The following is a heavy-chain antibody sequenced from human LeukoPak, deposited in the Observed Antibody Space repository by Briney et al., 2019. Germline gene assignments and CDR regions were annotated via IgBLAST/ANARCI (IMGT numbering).Heavy chain of an antibody. CDR3: ARDLLGSGGAFDI. V-gene: IGHV3-48*04. Sequence: PGGSLRLSCAASGFTFSSYSMNWVRQAPGKGLEWVSYISSSSSTIYYADSVKGRFTISRDNAKNSLYPQMNSLRAEDTAVYYCARDLLGSGGAFDIWGQGTMVTVSS. J-gene: IGHJ3*02. D-gene: IGHD6-19*01. CDR1: GFTFSSYS. CDR2: ISSSSSTI.